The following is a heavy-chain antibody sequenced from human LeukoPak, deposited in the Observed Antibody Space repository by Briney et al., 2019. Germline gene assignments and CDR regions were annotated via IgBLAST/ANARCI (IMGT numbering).Heavy chain of an antibody. J-gene: IGHJ3*02. V-gene: IGHV3-23*01. CDR3: AKGPIPCSSTSCPRSAFDI. Sequence: GGSLRLSCAASGFTFSSYAMNWVRQAPGKGLEWVSSISDTDDSTYDADSVKGRFSISRDSSKNTLYLQMNSLRAEDTAMYYCAKGPIPCSSTSCPRSAFDIWGQGTMVTVSS. CDR1: GFTFSSYA. D-gene: IGHD2-2*01. CDR2: ISDTDDST.